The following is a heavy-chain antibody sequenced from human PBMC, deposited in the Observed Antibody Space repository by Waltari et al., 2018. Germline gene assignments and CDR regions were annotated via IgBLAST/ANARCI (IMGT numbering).Heavy chain of an antibody. Sequence: QVQLQVSGPGLEKPSEALALSWTDPGGSISSPCWRWVRGPGGKGVEWIGYVYYRRSDDHIPYLKRRVRIPVDTSKNQFSRRLSSVTAADTAVYYCARGATYYDSSGSLHYWGQGTLVTVSS. V-gene: IGHV4-59*11. CDR3: ARGATYYDSSGSLHY. CDR2: VYYRRSD. D-gene: IGHD3-22*01. J-gene: IGHJ4*02. CDR1: GGSISSPC.